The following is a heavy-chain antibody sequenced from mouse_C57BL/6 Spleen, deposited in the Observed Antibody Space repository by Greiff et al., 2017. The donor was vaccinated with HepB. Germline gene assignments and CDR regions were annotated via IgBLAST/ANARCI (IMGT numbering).Heavy chain of an antibody. V-gene: IGHV1-74*01. D-gene: IGHD2-1*01. CDR2: IHPSDSDT. Sequence: QVQLKQPGAELVKPGASVKVSCKASGYTFTSYWMHWVKQRPGQGLEWIGRIHPSDSDTNYNQKFKGKATLTVDKSSSTAYMQLSSLTSEDSAVYYCAICLGNPYYYAMDYWGQGTSVTVSS. CDR1: GYTFTSYW. CDR3: AICLGNPYYYAMDY. J-gene: IGHJ4*01.